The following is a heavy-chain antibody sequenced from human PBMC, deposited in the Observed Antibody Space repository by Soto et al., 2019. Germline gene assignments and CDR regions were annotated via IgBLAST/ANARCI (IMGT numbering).Heavy chain of an antibody. Sequence: GASVKVSCKTSGYTFTRYSISWVRQAPGQGLEWMGWISAYNGDTNYAQKLQGRVTMTTDTSTSTAYMELRSLRSNDTAMYYCARDHAGSGWIRFDPWGQGTLVTVSS. CDR3: ARDHAGSGWIRFDP. CDR2: ISAYNGDT. V-gene: IGHV1-18*01. J-gene: IGHJ5*02. CDR1: GYTFTRYS. D-gene: IGHD6-19*01.